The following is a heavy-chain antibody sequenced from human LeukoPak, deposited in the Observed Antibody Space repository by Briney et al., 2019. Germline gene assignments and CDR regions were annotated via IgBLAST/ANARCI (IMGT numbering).Heavy chain of an antibody. V-gene: IGHV4-39*01. CDR3: AGAYYDSSGYVDY. J-gene: IGHJ4*02. Sequence: SETLSLTCTVSGGSISSSSYYWGWIRQPPGKGLEWIGSIYYSGSTYYNPSLKSRVTISVDTSKNQFSLKLSSVTAADTAVYYCAGAYYDSSGYVDYWGQGTLVTVSS. CDR2: IYYSGST. D-gene: IGHD3-22*01. CDR1: GGSISSSSYY.